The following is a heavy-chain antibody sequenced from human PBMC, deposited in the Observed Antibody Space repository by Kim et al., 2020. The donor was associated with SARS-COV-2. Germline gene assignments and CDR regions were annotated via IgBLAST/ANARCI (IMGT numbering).Heavy chain of an antibody. D-gene: IGHD2-21*01. CDR3: ARRRLAYYYMDV. Sequence: YYADSVKGRFTISRDNSKNTLNLQMTSLRAEDTAVYYCARRRLAYYYMDVWGKGTTVTVSS. J-gene: IGHJ6*03. V-gene: IGHV3-33*01.